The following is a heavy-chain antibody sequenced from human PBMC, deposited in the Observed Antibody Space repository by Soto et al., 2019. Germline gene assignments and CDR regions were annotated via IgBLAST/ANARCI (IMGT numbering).Heavy chain of an antibody. CDR2: IDPSDSYT. CDR1: GYSFTSYW. D-gene: IGHD6-13*01. V-gene: IGHV5-10-1*03. Sequence: EVQLVQSGAEVKKPGESLRISCKGSGYSFTSYWISWVRQMPGKGLEWMGRIDPSDSYTNYSPSFQGHVTISADKSISTAYLQWSSLKASDTVMYYCARGGLAAAGTPLFCYWGQGTLVTVSS. CDR3: ARGGLAAAGTPLFCY. J-gene: IGHJ4*02.